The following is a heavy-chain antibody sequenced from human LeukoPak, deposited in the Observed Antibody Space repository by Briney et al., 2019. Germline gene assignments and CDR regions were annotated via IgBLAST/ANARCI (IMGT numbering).Heavy chain of an antibody. Sequence: PRGSLRLSCAASGFTSSSYAMSWVRQAPGKGLEWVSAISGSGGSTYYADSVKGRFTISRDNSKNTLYLQMNSLRAEDTAVYYCAKDLDTMINAFDIWGQGTMVTVSS. V-gene: IGHV3-23*01. CDR2: ISGSGGST. J-gene: IGHJ3*02. CDR3: AKDLDTMINAFDI. D-gene: IGHD3-22*01. CDR1: GFTSSSYA.